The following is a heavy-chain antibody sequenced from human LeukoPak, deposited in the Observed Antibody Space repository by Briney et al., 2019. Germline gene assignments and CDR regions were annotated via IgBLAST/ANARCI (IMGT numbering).Heavy chain of an antibody. CDR2: ISSDGSNK. V-gene: IGHV3-30*18. CDR1: GFTFSSYG. J-gene: IGHJ4*02. CDR3: ANENYYDSSGYLDN. Sequence: GRSLRLSCAASGFTFSSYGMHWVRQAPGKGLEWVSVISSDGSNKYYADSVKGRFTISRDNTKNTLYLQTNSLRAEDTAVFYCANENYYDSSGYLDNWGQGTLVTVSS. D-gene: IGHD3-22*01.